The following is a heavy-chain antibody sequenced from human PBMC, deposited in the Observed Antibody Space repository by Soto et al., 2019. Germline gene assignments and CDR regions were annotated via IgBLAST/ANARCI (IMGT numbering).Heavy chain of an antibody. Sequence: QVQLEESGGAVVQPGRSLRLSCAASGFAFSSYAMQWVRQAPGKGLEWVAGISYDGSNKHYADSVKGRYTISRDNSKTTLFLEMNSLSTEDTAVYYCVRDYNDGIGRYDDWGQGTPVTVSS. CDR3: VRDYNDGIGRYDD. CDR2: ISYDGSNK. CDR1: GFAFSSYA. V-gene: IGHV3-30-3*01. J-gene: IGHJ4*02. D-gene: IGHD1-1*01.